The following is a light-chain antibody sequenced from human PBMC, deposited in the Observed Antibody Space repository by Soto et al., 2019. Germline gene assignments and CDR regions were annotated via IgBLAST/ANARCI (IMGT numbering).Light chain of an antibody. CDR1: SSDVGGYNY. CDR3: SSHAGSSVV. J-gene: IGLJ1*01. CDR2: DVT. Sequence: QSVLTQPRSVPGSPGQSVTISCTGTSSDVGGYNYVSWYQQHPGKAPKLMIYDVTTRPSGVPDRFSGSKSGNTASLTISGLQAEDEADYYCSSHAGSSVVFGTGTKVTVL. V-gene: IGLV2-11*01.